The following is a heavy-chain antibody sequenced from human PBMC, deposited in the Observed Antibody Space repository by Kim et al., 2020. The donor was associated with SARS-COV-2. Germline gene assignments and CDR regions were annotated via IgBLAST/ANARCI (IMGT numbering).Heavy chain of an antibody. D-gene: IGHD3-10*01. V-gene: IGHV1-3*01. J-gene: IGHJ4*02. CDR2: INAGNGNT. Sequence: ASVKVSCKASGYTFNKFVMNWVRQAPGQSLEWMGWINAGNGNTKYSQKFQGRVTISRDTSASTAYMELTSLRSEDTAVYYCARLDLMYSYGSGGFDNWGQGTLVTVYS. CDR3: ARLDLMYSYGSGGFDN. CDR1: GYTFNKFV.